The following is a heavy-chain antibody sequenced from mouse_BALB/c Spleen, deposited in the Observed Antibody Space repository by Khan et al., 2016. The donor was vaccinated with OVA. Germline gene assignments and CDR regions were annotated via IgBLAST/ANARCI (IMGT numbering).Heavy chain of an antibody. CDR2: IRSDGST. V-gene: IGHV2-6-1*01. CDR1: GFSLTNYG. J-gene: IGHJ4*01. Sequence: QVQLKESGPGLVAPSQSLSITCTISGFSLTNYGVHWVRQPPGKGLEWLAVIRSDGSTTYNSALKSRLTITKDNSKGQVFLKMNSLQTDDTAIYFCARQPYYHYNVMDYWGQGTSVTVSS. D-gene: IGHD2-10*01. CDR3: ARQPYYHYNVMDY.